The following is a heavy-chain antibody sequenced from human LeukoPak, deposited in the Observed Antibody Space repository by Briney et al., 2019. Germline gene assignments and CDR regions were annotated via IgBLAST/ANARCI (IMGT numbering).Heavy chain of an antibody. Sequence: GSLRLSCAASGFTFSSYWMSWVRQAPGKGLDWVANIKQDGSEKYYVDSVKGRFTISRDNAKNSLYLQMNSLRAEDTAVYYCARDQDYSNFDHWGQGTLVTVSS. CDR3: ARDQDYSNFDH. CDR1: GFTFSSYW. CDR2: IKQDGSEK. V-gene: IGHV3-7*01. D-gene: IGHD4-11*01. J-gene: IGHJ4*02.